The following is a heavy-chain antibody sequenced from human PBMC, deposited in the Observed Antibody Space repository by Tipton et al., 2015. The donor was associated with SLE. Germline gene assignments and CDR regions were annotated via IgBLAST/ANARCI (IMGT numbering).Heavy chain of an antibody. CDR2: IYYSGST. Sequence: TLSLTCTVSGGSISSSTNYWGWIRQPPGKGLEWIGSIYYSGSTYYNPSLKSRVTISVAKSKNQFSLKLSSVTAADTAVYYCARSTGLYYYGSGSAPYYFDYWGQGTLVTVYS. J-gene: IGHJ4*02. V-gene: IGHV4-39*07. CDR1: GGSISSSTNY. CDR3: ARSTGLYYYGSGSAPYYFDY. D-gene: IGHD3-10*01.